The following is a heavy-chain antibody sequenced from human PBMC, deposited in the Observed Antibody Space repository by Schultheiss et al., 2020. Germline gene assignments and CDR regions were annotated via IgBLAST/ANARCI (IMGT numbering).Heavy chain of an antibody. CDR2: VRRKTDNYAT. CDR1: GFTFTNYA. V-gene: IGHV3-73*01. D-gene: IGHD6-19*01. Sequence: GGSLRLSCAASGFTFTNYAMTWVRQAAGKGLEWVGHVRRKTDNYATAYGASVRGRFTISRDDSKNTAYLQMDSLTPEDTAVYYCARLGSSGWQSDYWGQGSLVTVAS. J-gene: IGHJ4*02. CDR3: ARLGSSGWQSDY.